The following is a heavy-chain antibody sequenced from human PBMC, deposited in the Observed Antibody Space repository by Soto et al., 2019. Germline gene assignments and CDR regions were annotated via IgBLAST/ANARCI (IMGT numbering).Heavy chain of an antibody. CDR1: RGSISSHQ. D-gene: IGHD3-10*01. CDR3: GRVWGGAFDI. V-gene: IGHV4-59*11. Sequence: PSETVSLTCTVSRGSISSHQWSWTRQPPGKGLEMIGYIYYSGSTNYNPSLKSRVTVSVDTSKSQCSLKLSSVTVADTAVYYCGRVWGGAFDIWGQGTMVT. CDR2: IYYSGST. J-gene: IGHJ3*02.